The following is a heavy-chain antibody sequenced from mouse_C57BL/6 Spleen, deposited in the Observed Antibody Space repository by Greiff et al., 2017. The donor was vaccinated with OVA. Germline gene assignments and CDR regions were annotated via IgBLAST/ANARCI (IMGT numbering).Heavy chain of an antibody. CDR2: IYPGDGDT. V-gene: IGHV1-82*01. CDR3: ARGDLYYCAD. D-gene: IGHD1-1*01. Sequence: QVQLQQSGPELVKPGASVKISCKASGYAFSSSWMNWVKQRPGKGLEWIGRIYPGDGDTNYNGKFKGKATLTADKSSSTAYMQLSSLTSEDSAVYFCARGDLYYCADWGQGTLVTVSA. J-gene: IGHJ3*01. CDR1: GYAFSSSW.